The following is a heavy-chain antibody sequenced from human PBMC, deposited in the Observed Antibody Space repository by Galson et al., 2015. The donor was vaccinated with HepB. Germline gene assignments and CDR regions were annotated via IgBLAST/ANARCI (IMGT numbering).Heavy chain of an antibody. V-gene: IGHV4-39*07. Sequence: ETLSLTCTVSGGSISSSSYYWGWIRQPPGKGLEWIGSIYYSGSTYYNPSLKSRVTISVDTSKNQFSLKLSSVTAAGTAVYYCARGLPAGTLVVEDWFDPWCQGTLVTVSS. CDR1: GGSISSSSYY. CDR2: IYYSGST. J-gene: IGHJ5*02. D-gene: IGHD6-13*01. CDR3: ARGLPAGTLVVEDWFDP.